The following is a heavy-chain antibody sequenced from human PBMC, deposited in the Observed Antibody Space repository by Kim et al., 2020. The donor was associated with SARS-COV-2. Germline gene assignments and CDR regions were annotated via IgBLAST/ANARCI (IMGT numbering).Heavy chain of an antibody. D-gene: IGHD3-9*01. CDR2: ISAYNGNT. J-gene: IGHJ4*02. V-gene: IGHV1-18*01. Sequence: ASVKVSCKASGYTFTSYGISWVRQAPGQGLEWMGWISAYNGNTNYAQKLQGRVTMTTDTSTSTAYMELRSLRSDDTAVYYCARPRVPYDILTGYYFDYWGQGTLVTVSS. CDR3: ARPRVPYDILTGYYFDY. CDR1: GYTFTSYG.